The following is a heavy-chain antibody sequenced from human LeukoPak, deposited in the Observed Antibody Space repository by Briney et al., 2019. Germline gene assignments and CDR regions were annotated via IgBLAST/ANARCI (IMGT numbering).Heavy chain of an antibody. CDR3: ARATGKDILTGRKLDY. CDR1: GYTFTTYD. Sequence: ASVKVSCKASGYTFTTYDINWVRQTTGHGLEWMGWMNPNSGNTGYAQRFQGRVTMTRNSSISTAYMDLSSLGSEDTAVYYCARATGKDILTGRKLDYWGQGALVTVSS. V-gene: IGHV1-8*01. CDR2: MNPNSGNT. D-gene: IGHD3-9*01. J-gene: IGHJ4*02.